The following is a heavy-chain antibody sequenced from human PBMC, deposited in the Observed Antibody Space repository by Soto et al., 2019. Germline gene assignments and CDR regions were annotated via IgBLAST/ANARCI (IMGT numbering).Heavy chain of an antibody. CDR2: IGGSGAGT. CDR1: GFTFSSYA. D-gene: IGHD6-19*01. J-gene: IGHJ4*02. CDR3: ARGGGIAVAGTHLDY. Sequence: EVQLLESGGGLVQPGGSLRLSCAASGFTFSSYAMSWVRQAPGKGLEWVSGIGGSGAGTNYAESVKGPFTISRDNSKNTLYMQMSSLRAEDTAVYYCARGGGIAVAGTHLDYWGQGTLVTVSS. V-gene: IGHV3-23*01.